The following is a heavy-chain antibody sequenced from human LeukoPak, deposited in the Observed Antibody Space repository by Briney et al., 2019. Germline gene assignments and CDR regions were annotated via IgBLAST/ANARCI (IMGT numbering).Heavy chain of an antibody. CDR3: ARVYDSSGYYYYYYYYYGMDV. V-gene: IGHV3-7*01. CDR2: IKQDGSEK. D-gene: IGHD3-22*01. CDR1: GFTFSSYW. J-gene: IGHJ6*02. Sequence: GGSLRLSCAASGFTFSSYWMRWVRQAPGKGLEWVANIKQDGSEKYYVDSVKGRFTISRDNAKNSLYLQMNSLRAEDTAVYYCARVYDSSGYYYYYYYYYGMDVWGQGTTVTVSS.